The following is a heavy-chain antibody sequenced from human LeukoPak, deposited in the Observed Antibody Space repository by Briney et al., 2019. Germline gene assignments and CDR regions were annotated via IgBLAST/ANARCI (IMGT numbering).Heavy chain of an antibody. V-gene: IGHV3-53*01. CDR2: IYSGGST. CDR1: GFTVSSNY. J-gene: IGHJ4*02. Sequence: GGSLRLSCAASGFTVSSNYKSWVRQAPGKGLEWVSVIYSGGSTYYADSVKGRFTISRDNSKNTLYLQMNSLRAEDTAVYYCARDLGHYDSSGYSGDYWGQGTLVTVSS. D-gene: IGHD3-22*01. CDR3: ARDLGHYDSSGYSGDY.